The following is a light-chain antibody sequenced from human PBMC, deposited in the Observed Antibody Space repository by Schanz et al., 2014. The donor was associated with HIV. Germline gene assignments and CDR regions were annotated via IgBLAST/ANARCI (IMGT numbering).Light chain of an antibody. V-gene: IGLV4-69*01. CDR1: SGHSSYA. CDR2: LNSDGSH. J-gene: IGLJ2*01. Sequence: QPVLTQSPSASASLGASVKLTCTLDSGHSSYAIAWHQQQPEKGPRHLMKLNSDGSHTKGDGIPDRFSGSSSGAERYLTISSLQSEDEADYYCQTWDTGIVVFGGGTKLTVL. CDR3: QTWDTGIVV.